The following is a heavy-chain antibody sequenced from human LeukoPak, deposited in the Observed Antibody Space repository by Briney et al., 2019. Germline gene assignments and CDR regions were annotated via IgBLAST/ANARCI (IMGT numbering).Heavy chain of an antibody. D-gene: IGHD3-22*01. CDR2: IYYSGST. Sequence: PSETLSLTCTVSGGSISSYYWSWIRQPPGKGLEWIGYIYYSGSTNYNPSLKSRVTISVDTSKNQFSLKLSSVTAADTAVYYCARGGRYYYDSSGSRPSFFDYWGQGTLVTVSS. J-gene: IGHJ4*02. V-gene: IGHV4-59*12. CDR1: GGSISSYY. CDR3: ARGGRYYYDSSGSRPSFFDY.